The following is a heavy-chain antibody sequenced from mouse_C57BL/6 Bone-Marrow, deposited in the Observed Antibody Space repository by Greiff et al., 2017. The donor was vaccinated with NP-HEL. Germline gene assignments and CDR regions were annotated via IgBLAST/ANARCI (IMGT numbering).Heavy chain of an antibody. V-gene: IGHV3-6*01. J-gene: IGHJ3*01. Sequence: VQLQQSGPGLVKPSQSLSLTCSVTGYSITSGYYWNWIRQFPGNKLEWMGYISYDGSNNYNPSLKNRISITRDTSKNQFFLKLISVTTEDTATYYCARGDGYYCWFAYWGQGTLVTVSA. CDR2: ISYDGSN. D-gene: IGHD2-3*01. CDR1: GYSITSGYY. CDR3: ARGDGYYCWFAY.